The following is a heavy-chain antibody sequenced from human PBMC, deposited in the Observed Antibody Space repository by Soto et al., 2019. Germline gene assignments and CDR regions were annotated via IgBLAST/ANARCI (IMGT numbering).Heavy chain of an antibody. J-gene: IGHJ5*01. D-gene: IGHD2-15*01. V-gene: IGHV4-30-4*01. CDR1: GDAISTVDYF. CDR2: IYKSTTT. Sequence: PSETLSLTCSVSGDAISTVDYFWAWIRQPPGQALEYIGYIYKSTTTYYHPSFESRVAISLDTSKSQFSLTVTSVTAADTAVYFCARGRYCLTGRCFPNWFDSWGQGTLVTVSS. CDR3: ARGRYCLTGRCFPNWFDS.